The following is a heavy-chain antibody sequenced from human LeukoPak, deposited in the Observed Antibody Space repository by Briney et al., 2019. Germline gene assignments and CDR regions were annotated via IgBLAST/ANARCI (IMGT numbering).Heavy chain of an antibody. J-gene: IGHJ5*01. CDR1: GGSISSSSYY. CDR3: ARDRTGNNWFDP. V-gene: IGHV4-39*02. CDR2: IYYRGST. Sequence: SETLSLTCTVSGGSISSSSYYWGWIRQPPGKGLEWIGSIYYRGSTYYNPSLKSRVTISVDTSKNQFSLKLSSVTAADTAVYYCARDRTGNNWFDPWGQGTLVTVSS. D-gene: IGHD1-1*01.